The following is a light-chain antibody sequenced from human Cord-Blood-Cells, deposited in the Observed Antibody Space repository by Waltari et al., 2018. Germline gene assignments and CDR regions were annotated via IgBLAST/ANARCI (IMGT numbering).Light chain of an antibody. V-gene: IGLV2-14*01. CDR1: SSDVGGYNY. CDR3: SSYTSSSTYV. J-gene: IGLJ1*01. CDR2: EVS. Sequence: QSALTQPASVSGSPGQSITTPCTGTSSDVGGYNYVSWYQQHPGKAHKLMIYEVSNRPSGVSNRFSGSKSGNTASLTISGLQAEDEADYYCSSYTSSSTYVFGTGTKVTVL.